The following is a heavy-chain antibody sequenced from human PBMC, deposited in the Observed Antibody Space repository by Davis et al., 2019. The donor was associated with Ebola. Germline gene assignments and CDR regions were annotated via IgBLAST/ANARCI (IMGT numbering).Heavy chain of an antibody. CDR1: GFTFSSFW. J-gene: IGHJ4*02. Sequence: GESLKISCAASGFTFSSFWMNWVRQAPGKGLEWVSYISSSSSTIYYADSVKGRFTISRDNSKNTLYLQMNSLRAEDTAVYYCARTRNYDFWSGYQVWGQGTLVTVSS. V-gene: IGHV3-48*01. CDR2: ISSSSSTI. D-gene: IGHD3-3*01. CDR3: ARTRNYDFWSGYQV.